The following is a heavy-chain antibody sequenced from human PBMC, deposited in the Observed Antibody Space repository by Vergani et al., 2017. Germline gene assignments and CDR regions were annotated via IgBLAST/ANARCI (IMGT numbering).Heavy chain of an antibody. D-gene: IGHD6-13*01. CDR3: AKDPXPHRAGRAAAGTTH. J-gene: IGHJ4*02. Sequence: ELQLLESGGGFVQPGGSLRLSCAASGFTFSSYAMSWVRQAPGKGLEWGSAISGSGGSTYYADSVKGRFTISRDNSKNTLYLQMNSLRAEDTAVYYCAKDPXPHRAGRAAAGTTHWGQGTLVTVSS. CDR1: GFTFSSYA. CDR2: ISGSGGST. V-gene: IGHV3-23*01.